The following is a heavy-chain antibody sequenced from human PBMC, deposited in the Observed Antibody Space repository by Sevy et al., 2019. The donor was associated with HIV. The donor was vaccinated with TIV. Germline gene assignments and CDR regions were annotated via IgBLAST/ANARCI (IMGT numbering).Heavy chain of an antibody. J-gene: IGHJ3*02. Sequence: GGSLRLSCAASGFTFSSYAMHWVRQAPGKGLEWVAVISYDGTNKYYADSVKGRFTTSRDNSKNTLYLQMNSLRAEDTAVYYCARDKSSMVREGGAFDIWGQGTMVTVSS. CDR3: ARDKSSMVREGGAFDI. CDR1: GFTFSSYA. CDR2: ISYDGTNK. V-gene: IGHV3-30-3*01. D-gene: IGHD3-10*01.